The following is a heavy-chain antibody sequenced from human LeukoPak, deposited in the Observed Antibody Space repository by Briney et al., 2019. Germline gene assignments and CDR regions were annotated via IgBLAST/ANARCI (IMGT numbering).Heavy chain of an antibody. D-gene: IGHD4-17*01. CDR1: GYTFTSYH. CDR2: MNPYSGDR. J-gene: IGHJ4*02. CDR3: ARTTSLTASGYDY. V-gene: IGHV1-8*03. Sequence: ASVKVSCKTSGYTFTSYHINWVRQATGQGLEWMGWMNPYSGDRGYAQKFQGRVSITSDTSISTAYLELCSLRSDDTAVYFCARTTSLTASGYDYWGQGTLVTVSS.